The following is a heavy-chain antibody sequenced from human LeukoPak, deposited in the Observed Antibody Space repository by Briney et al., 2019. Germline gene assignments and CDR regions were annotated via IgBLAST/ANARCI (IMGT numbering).Heavy chain of an antibody. CDR3: ARGKGPLRPSFYYYYGMDV. V-gene: IGHV4-34*01. J-gene: IGHJ6*02. CDR2: INHSGST. CDR1: GGSFSGYY. D-gene: IGHD3-3*01. Sequence: SETLSLTCAVYGGSFSGYYWSWIRQPPGKGLEWIGEINHSGSTNYNPTLKSQVTISVDTSKNQFSLKLSSVTAADTAVYYCARGKGPLRPSFYYYYGMDVWGQGTTVTVSS.